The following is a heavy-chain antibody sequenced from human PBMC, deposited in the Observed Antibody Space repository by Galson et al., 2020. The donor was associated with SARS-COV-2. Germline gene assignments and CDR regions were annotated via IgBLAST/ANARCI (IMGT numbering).Heavy chain of an antibody. CDR3: ARHGGQWLVLFGGFDY. CDR2: IYYSGST. CDR1: AGSISSYY. D-gene: IGHD6-19*01. V-gene: IGHV4-59*08. Sequence: ASETLSLTCTVSAGSISSYYWSWIRQPPGKGLEWIGYIYYSGSTNYNPSLKSRVTISVDTSKNQFSLKLSSVTAADTAVYYCARHGGQWLVLFGGFDYWGQGTLVTVSS. J-gene: IGHJ4*02.